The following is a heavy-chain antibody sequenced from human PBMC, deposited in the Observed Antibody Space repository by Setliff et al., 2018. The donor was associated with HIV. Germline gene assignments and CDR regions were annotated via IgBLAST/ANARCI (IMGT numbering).Heavy chain of an antibody. CDR3: ARGVGPYRPEDY. V-gene: IGHV4-34*01. Sequence: SETLSLTCAVYGGSSSGYYWSWIRQPPGKGLEWIGEINHSGSTNYNPSLKSRVTISVDTSKNQFSLKLSSVTAADTAVYYCARGVGPYRPEDYWGQGTLVTVSS. CDR1: GGSSSGYY. J-gene: IGHJ4*02. D-gene: IGHD3-16*01. CDR2: INHSGST.